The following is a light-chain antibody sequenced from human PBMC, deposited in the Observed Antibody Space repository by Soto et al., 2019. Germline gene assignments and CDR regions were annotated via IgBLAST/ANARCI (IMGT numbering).Light chain of an antibody. CDR1: QSISSG. Sequence: DIQMTQSPSTLSASVGDRVTITCRASQSISSGLAWYQQKPGKAPKLLIYDASSLESGVPSRFSGSGSGTEFTLTISSRQPDDFALYDCQNYNNWPPGRTFGQGTKVEIK. CDR2: DAS. J-gene: IGKJ1*01. V-gene: IGKV1-5*01. CDR3: QNYNNWPPGRT.